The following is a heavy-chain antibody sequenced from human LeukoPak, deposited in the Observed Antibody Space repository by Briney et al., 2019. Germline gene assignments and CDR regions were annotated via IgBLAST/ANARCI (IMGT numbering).Heavy chain of an antibody. CDR1: GASIRSGDYY. D-gene: IGHD2-15*01. CDR3: ARDCSGGSCYGAFDI. J-gene: IGHJ3*02. V-gene: IGHV4-30-4*01. CDR2: IYDSGST. Sequence: SETLSLTCTVSGASIRSGDYYWSWIRQPPGKGLEWIGYIYDSGSTYYNPSLKSRITISVDTSENRFSPKLSSVTATDMAVYYCARDCSGGSCYGAFDIWGQGTMVTVSS.